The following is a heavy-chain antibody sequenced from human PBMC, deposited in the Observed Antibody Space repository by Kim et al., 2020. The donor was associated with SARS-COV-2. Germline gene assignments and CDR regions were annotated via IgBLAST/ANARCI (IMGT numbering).Heavy chain of an antibody. CDR2: INHSGST. CDR3: ARGVPYQLLALFDP. V-gene: IGHV4-34*01. D-gene: IGHD2-2*01. Sequence: SETLSLTCAVYGGSFSGYYWSWIRQPPGKGLEWIGEINHSGSTNYNPSLKSRVTISVDTSKNQFSLKLSSVTAADTAVYYCARGVPYQLLALFDPWVQRT. CDR1: GGSFSGYY. J-gene: IGHJ5*02.